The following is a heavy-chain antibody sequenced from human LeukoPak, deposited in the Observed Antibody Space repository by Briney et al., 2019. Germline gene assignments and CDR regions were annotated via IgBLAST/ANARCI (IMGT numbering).Heavy chain of an antibody. D-gene: IGHD2-15*01. CDR2: IYYSGST. Sequence: SETLSLTCTVSGGSISSYYWSWIRQPPGKGLEWIGYIYYSGSTNYNPSLKSRVTISVDTSKNQFSLKLSSVTAADTAVYYCARVMPTVVAASSFDYWGQGTLVTVSS. V-gene: IGHV4-59*12. J-gene: IGHJ4*02. CDR1: GGSISSYY. CDR3: ARVMPTVVAASSFDY.